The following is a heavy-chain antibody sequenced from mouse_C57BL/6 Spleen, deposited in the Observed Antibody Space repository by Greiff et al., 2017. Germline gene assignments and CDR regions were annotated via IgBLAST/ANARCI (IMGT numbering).Heavy chain of an antibody. Sequence: QVQLQQPGAELVKPGASVKMSCKASGYTFTSYWITWVKQRPGQGLEWIGDIYPGSGSTNYNEKFKSKATMTVDTSTSTAYMQLSIRTSEDSAVYCCRRFLLWSGMDYWGQGTSVTVSS. V-gene: IGHV1-55*01. CDR2: IYPGSGST. J-gene: IGHJ4*01. CDR3: RRFLLWSGMDY. CDR1: GYTFTSYW. D-gene: IGHD2-10*01.